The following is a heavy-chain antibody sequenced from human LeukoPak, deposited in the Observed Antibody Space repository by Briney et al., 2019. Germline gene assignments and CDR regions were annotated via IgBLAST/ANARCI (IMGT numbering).Heavy chain of an antibody. CDR3: ARDAIAAAGDDAFDI. CDR2: INHSGST. V-gene: IGHV4-34*01. CDR1: GGSFSGYY. J-gene: IGHJ3*02. Sequence: SETLSLTCAVYGGSFSGYYWSWIRQPPGKGLEWIGEINHSGSTNYNPSLKSRVTISVDTSKNQFSLKLSSVTAADTAVYYCARDAIAAAGDDAFDIWGQGTMVTVSS. D-gene: IGHD6-13*01.